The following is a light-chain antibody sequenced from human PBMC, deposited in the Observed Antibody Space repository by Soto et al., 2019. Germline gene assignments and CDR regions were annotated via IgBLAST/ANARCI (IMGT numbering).Light chain of an antibody. CDR1: SSDVGSYNY. V-gene: IGLV2-14*01. Sequence: QSALTQPASVSGSPGQSITISCTGTSSDVGSYNYVSWYQQHPGKAPKLMIYDVSNLPSGVSNRFSGSKSGNTASLTISGIQAEDEADYYCSSYTSTSTYVFGTGTKLTVL. CDR2: DVS. CDR3: SSYTSTSTYV. J-gene: IGLJ1*01.